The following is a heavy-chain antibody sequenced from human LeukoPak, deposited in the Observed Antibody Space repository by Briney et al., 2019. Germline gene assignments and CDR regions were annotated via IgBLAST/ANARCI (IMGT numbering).Heavy chain of an antibody. CDR2: IYSGGST. CDR3: ASSGYYSGDFDY. D-gene: IGHD3-22*01. J-gene: IGHJ4*02. Sequence: GGSLRLSCAASGFTVSNNYMSWVRQAPGKGLEWVSVIYSGGSTYYTDSVKGRFTISRDNSKNTLYLQMNSLRAEDTAVYFCASSGYYSGDFDYWGQGTLVTVSS. V-gene: IGHV3-66*01. CDR1: GFTVSNNY.